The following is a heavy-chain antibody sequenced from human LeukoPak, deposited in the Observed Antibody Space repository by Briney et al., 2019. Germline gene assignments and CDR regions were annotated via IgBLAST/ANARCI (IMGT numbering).Heavy chain of an antibody. J-gene: IGHJ6*03. V-gene: IGHV3-9*01. Sequence: GGSLRLSCAASGFTFDDYAMHWVRQAPGKGLEWVSGISWNSGSIGYADSVKGRFTISRDNAKNSLYLQMNSLRAEDTALYYCAKDIGPKYCSGGSCYSDSGYYMDVWGKGTTVTVSS. D-gene: IGHD2-15*01. CDR1: GFTFDDYA. CDR2: ISWNSGSI. CDR3: AKDIGPKYCSGGSCYSDSGYYMDV.